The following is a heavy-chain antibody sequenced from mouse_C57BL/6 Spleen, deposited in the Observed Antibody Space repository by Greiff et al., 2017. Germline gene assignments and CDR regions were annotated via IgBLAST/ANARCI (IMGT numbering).Heavy chain of an antibody. D-gene: IGHD1-1*01. Sequence: VQLQQSGAELARPGASVKLSCKASGYTFTSYGISWVKQRTGQGLGWIGEIYPRSGNTYYNEKFKGKATLTADKSSSTAYMELRSLTSEDSAVYFCARDYGSSYDWYFDVWGTGTTVTVSS. CDR3: ARDYGSSYDWYFDV. J-gene: IGHJ1*03. CDR1: GYTFTSYG. V-gene: IGHV1-81*01. CDR2: IYPRSGNT.